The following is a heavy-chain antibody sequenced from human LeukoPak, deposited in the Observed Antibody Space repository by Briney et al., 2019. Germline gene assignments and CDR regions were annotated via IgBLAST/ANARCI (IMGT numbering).Heavy chain of an antibody. CDR1: GFTFSSYS. V-gene: IGHV3-48*01. CDR3: ARDGPYYYDSSGYYIDY. Sequence: GGSLRLSCAASGFTFSSYSMNWVRQAPGKGLEWVSYISSSSSAMYYADSVKGRFTISRDNAKNSLYLQMNSLRAEDTAVYYCARDGPYYYDSSGYYIDYWGQGTLVTVSS. CDR2: ISSSSSAM. J-gene: IGHJ4*02. D-gene: IGHD3-22*01.